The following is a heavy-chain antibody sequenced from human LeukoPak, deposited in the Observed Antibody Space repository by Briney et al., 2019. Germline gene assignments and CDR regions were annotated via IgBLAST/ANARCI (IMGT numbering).Heavy chain of an antibody. CDR1: GFTVSSSNY. Sequence: GGSLRLSCAASGFTVSSSNYMSWVRQAPGKGLEWVSAIFSGGSTFYADSVTGRFTISRDNSKNTVYLEMNSLRAEDTAVYYCARDLKTSGWYGDFDYWGQGTLVTVSS. CDR2: IFSGGST. CDR3: ARDLKTSGWYGDFDY. J-gene: IGHJ4*02. D-gene: IGHD6-19*01. V-gene: IGHV3-53*01.